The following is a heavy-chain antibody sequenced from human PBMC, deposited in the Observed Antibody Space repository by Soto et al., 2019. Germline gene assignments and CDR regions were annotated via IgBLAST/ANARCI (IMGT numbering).Heavy chain of an antibody. D-gene: IGHD3-3*01. V-gene: IGHV4-34*01. CDR2: INHSGST. CDR1: GGSFSDYY. J-gene: IGHJ6*04. CDR3: ARARKGSGSDYYYHYGMDV. Sequence: SETLSLTCIVYGGSFSDYYWSWIRQPPGKGLEWIGEINHSGSTNYNPSLKSRVTISVHTSKNQFSLKLSSVTAADTAVYYCARARKGSGSDYYYHYGMDVWGKGTTVTVSS.